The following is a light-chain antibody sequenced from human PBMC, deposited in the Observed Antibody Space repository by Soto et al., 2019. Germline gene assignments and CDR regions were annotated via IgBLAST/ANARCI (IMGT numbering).Light chain of an antibody. CDR3: AAWADSRSGVV. V-gene: IGLV1-47*01. Sequence: QSVLTQPTSASGTPGQRVTISCSGSSSNIGSNYVYWYQQLPGTAPKPLIYRNNQRPSGVPDRFSGSKSGTSTSLAISGLRSEDEADYYCAAWADSRSGVVFVGGTKLTVL. CDR2: RNN. J-gene: IGLJ2*01. CDR1: SSNIGSNY.